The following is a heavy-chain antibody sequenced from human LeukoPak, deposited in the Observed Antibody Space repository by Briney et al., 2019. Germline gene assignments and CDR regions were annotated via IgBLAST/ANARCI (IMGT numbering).Heavy chain of an antibody. J-gene: IGHJ4*02. CDR2: ISSSGGST. CDR1: GFTFSTYA. Sequence: TGGSLRLSCAASGFTFSTYAMHWVRQAPGKGLEYVSAISSSGGSTYYADSVKGRFTISRDNSKSTLYLQMGSLRAEDMAVYYCARGYNTGWYYFDYWGQGTLVTVSS. CDR3: ARGYNTGWYYFDY. V-gene: IGHV3-64*02. D-gene: IGHD6-19*01.